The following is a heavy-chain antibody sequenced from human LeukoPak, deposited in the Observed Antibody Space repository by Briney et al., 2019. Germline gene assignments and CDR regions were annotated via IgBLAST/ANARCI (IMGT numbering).Heavy chain of an antibody. CDR2: INPSGGGT. V-gene: IGHV1-46*01. Sequence: ASVKVSCKASGYTFTSYYMHWVRQAPGQGPEWMGVINPSGGGTSYSQKSQGRLTMTRDTSTSTVYMELSSLRSEDTAVYYCARVQTTVVTSVDFDYWGQGTLVTVSS. J-gene: IGHJ4*02. CDR3: ARVQTTVVTSVDFDY. D-gene: IGHD4-17*01. CDR1: GYTFTSYY.